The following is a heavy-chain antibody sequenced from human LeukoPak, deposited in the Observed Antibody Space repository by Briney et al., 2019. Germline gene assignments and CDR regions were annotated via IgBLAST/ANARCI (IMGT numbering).Heavy chain of an antibody. CDR2: IYYSGST. D-gene: IGHD4-11*01. CDR1: GGSISSYY. V-gene: IGHV4-59*01. CDR3: ARGYDYIDDY. Sequence: SETLSLTCTVSGGSISSYYWSWIRQPPGKGLEWIGYIYYSGSTNYNPSLESRVTISVDTSKNQFSLKLSSVTAADTAVYYCARGYDYIDDYWGQGTLVTVSS. J-gene: IGHJ4*02.